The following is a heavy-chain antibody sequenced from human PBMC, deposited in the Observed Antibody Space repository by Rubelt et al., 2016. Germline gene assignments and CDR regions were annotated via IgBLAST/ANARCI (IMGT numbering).Heavy chain of an antibody. CDR3: ARDRTSISPGGIDY. CDR2: VWSDGGKK. J-gene: IGHJ4*02. Sequence: QVQLLESGGGVVQPGRSLRLSCAASGFTFNNYGMPWVRQAPGKGLEWVAGVWSDGGKKHYGDSGQRRFTIYRDNSKHTLYLQVDSLRVDDTAVYYCARDRTSISPGGIDYWGQGTLVTVSS. CDR1: GFTFNNYG. V-gene: IGHV3-33*01. D-gene: IGHD2-2*01.